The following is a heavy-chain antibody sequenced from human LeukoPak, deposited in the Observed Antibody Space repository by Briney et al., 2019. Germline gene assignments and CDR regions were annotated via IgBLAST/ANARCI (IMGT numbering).Heavy chain of an antibody. Sequence: GGSLRLSCAASGFTFDDYAMHWVRQAPGKGLEWVSGISWNSGSIGYADSVKGRFTISRDNAKNSLYLQMNSLRAEDTAVYYCAREVDIVATISDYWGQGTLVTVSS. CDR1: GFTFDDYA. CDR3: AREVDIVATISDY. J-gene: IGHJ4*02. D-gene: IGHD5-12*01. V-gene: IGHV3-9*01. CDR2: ISWNSGSI.